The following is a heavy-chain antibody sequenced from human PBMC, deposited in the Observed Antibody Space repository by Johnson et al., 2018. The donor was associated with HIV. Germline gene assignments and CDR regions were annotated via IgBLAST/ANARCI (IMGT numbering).Heavy chain of an antibody. CDR3: AREGVAVAGTPDAFDL. CDR1: GFSVNSNY. J-gene: IGHJ3*01. V-gene: IGHV3-66*01. D-gene: IGHD6-19*01. CDR2: FYSGGSA. Sequence: VQLVESGGGLVQPGGSLRLSCAASGFSVNSNYMSWVRQAPGRGLEWVSVFYSGGSAFYADSVTGRFILSRDNSKNTLFLQMNSLRAEDTAVYYCAREGVAVAGTPDAFDLWGQGTMVIVSS.